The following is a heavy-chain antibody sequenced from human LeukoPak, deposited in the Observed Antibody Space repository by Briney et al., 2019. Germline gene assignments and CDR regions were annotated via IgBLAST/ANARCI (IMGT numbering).Heavy chain of an antibody. CDR1: GFTFDDYD. Sequence: GGSLRLSCAASGFTFDDYDMSWVRQAPGKGLEWVSNINWNAGSTGYADSVKGRFTISRDNAKNSLYLQMNSLRAEDTAVYYCAKQNLYNWFDPWGQGTLVTVSS. J-gene: IGHJ5*02. D-gene: IGHD1-14*01. V-gene: IGHV3-20*04. CDR3: AKQNLYNWFDP. CDR2: INWNAGST.